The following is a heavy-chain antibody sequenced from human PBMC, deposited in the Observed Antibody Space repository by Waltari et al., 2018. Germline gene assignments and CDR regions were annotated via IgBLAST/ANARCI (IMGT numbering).Heavy chain of an antibody. D-gene: IGHD3-16*01. J-gene: IGHJ2*01. V-gene: IGHV4-38-2*01. Sequence: QVQLQESGPGLVKPSETLSLTCAVSGYSISSGYYWGWIRQPPGKGLEWIGSIYHSGSTYYNPSLKSRVTISVDTSKNQFSLKLSSVTAADTAVYYCALGAPYAWYFDLWGRGTLVTVSS. CDR2: IYHSGST. CDR1: GYSISSGYY. CDR3: ALGAPYAWYFDL.